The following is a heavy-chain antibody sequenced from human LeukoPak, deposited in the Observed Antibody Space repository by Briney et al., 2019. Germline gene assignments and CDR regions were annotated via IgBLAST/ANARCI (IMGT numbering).Heavy chain of an antibody. D-gene: IGHD3-10*01. CDR1: GYSFSTYW. CDR3: ARTYYYGSGSQPRDAFDI. Sequence: GESLKISCKASGYSFSTYWIGWVRQMPGKGLEWMGIIYPGDSDTRYSPSFQGQVTISADKSISTAYLQWSSLKASDTAMYYCARTYYYGSGSQPRDAFDIWGQGTMVTVSS. CDR2: IYPGDSDT. V-gene: IGHV5-51*01. J-gene: IGHJ3*02.